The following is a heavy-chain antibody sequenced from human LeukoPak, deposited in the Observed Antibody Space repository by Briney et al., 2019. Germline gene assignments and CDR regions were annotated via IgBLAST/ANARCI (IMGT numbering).Heavy chain of an antibody. V-gene: IGHV3-21*01. CDR1: GFTFSSYS. D-gene: IGHD6-13*01. CDR2: ISSSSSYI. J-gene: IGHJ4*02. Sequence: PGGSLRLSCAASGFTFSSYSMNWVRQAPGKGLEWVSSISSSSSYIYYADSVKGRFTISRDNSKNTLYLQMNSLRAEDTAVYYCAREKAAAGDYWGQGTLVTVSS. CDR3: AREKAAAGDY.